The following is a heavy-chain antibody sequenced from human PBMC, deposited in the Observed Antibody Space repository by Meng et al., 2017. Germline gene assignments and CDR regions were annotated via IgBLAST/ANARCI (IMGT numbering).Heavy chain of an antibody. Sequence: ASVKVSCKASGYTFTSYAMHWVRQAPGQRLEWMGWINAGNGNTKYSQKFQGRVTITRDTSASTAYMELSSLRSEDTAVYYCASENMRGTRGGPLDYWGQGTLVTSPQ. D-gene: IGHD1-1*01. V-gene: IGHV1-3*01. CDR3: ASENMRGTRGGPLDY. J-gene: IGHJ4*02. CDR1: GYTFTSYA. CDR2: INAGNGNT.